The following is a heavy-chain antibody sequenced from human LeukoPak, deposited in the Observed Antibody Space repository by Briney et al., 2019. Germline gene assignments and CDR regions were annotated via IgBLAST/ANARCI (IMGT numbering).Heavy chain of an antibody. V-gene: IGHV1-69*05. CDR2: IIPIFGTA. CDR3: ARGDLPDY. J-gene: IGHJ4*02. CDR1: GGTFTSYA. Sequence: SVKVSCKASGGTFTSYAINWVRQAPGQGLEWMGGIIPIFGTANYAQKFQGRVTITTDESTSTAYMELSSLRSEDTAGYYCARGDLPDYWGQGTLVTVSS.